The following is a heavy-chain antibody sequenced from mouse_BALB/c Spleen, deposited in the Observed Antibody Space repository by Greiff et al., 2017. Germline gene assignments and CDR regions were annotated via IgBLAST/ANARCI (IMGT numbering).Heavy chain of an antibody. Sequence: EVMLVESGGGLVQPGGSRKLSCAASGFTFSSFGMHWVRQAPEKWLEWVAYISSGSSTIYYADTVKGRFTISRDNPKNTLFLQMTSLRSEDTAMYYCARKGDGNPAMDYWGQGTSVTVSS. CDR1: GFTFSSFG. CDR3: ARKGDGNPAMDY. D-gene: IGHD2-1*01. CDR2: ISSGSSTI. J-gene: IGHJ4*01. V-gene: IGHV5-17*02.